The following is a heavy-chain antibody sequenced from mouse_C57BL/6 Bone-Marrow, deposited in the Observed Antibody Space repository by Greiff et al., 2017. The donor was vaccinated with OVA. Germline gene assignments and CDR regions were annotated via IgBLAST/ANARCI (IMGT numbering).Heavy chain of an antibody. V-gene: IGHV1-26*01. Sequence: VQLQQSGPELVKPGASVKISCKASGYTFTDYYMNWVKQSHGKSLEWIGDINPNNGGTSYNQKFKGKATLTVDKSSSTAYMELRSLTSEDSAVYYCASSDLITTSYWYFDVWGTGTTVTVSS. CDR3: ASSDLITTSYWYFDV. CDR1: GYTFTDYY. CDR2: INPNNGGT. J-gene: IGHJ1*03. D-gene: IGHD1-2*01.